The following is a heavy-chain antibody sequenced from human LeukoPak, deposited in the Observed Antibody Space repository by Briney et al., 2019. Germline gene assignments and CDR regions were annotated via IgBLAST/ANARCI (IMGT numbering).Heavy chain of an antibody. CDR3: ARHNREDFDY. CDR2: LNPSDSYT. V-gene: IGHV5-10-1*01. Sequence: GESLRISCLGSGYSFANDWISGVRQLPGKGRAWMGRLNPSDSYTNYSPSFQGHVTISADKSISTAYVQWSSLKATDTAIYYCARHNREDFDYWAQGTLVTVSS. J-gene: IGHJ4*02. CDR1: GYSFANDW. D-gene: IGHD2/OR15-2a*01.